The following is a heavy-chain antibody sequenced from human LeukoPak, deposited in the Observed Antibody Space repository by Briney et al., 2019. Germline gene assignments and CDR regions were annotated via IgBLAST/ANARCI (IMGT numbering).Heavy chain of an antibody. CDR3: ARDTYYYGMDV. CDR2: ISYDGSNK. CDR1: GFTFSSYG. Sequence: GGSLRLSCAASGFTFSSYGMHWVRQAPGKGLEWVAVISYDGSNKYYADSVKGRFTISRDNSKNTLYLQMNSLRAEDTAVYYCARDTYYYGMDVWGQGTTVTVSS. V-gene: IGHV3-30*03. J-gene: IGHJ6*02.